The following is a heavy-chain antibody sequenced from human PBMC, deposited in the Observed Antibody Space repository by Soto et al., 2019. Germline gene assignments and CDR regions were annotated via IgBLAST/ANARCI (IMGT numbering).Heavy chain of an antibody. CDR2: IYYSGST. CDR1: GGSVSSGRYY. J-gene: IGHJ4*02. D-gene: IGHD6-19*01. V-gene: IGHV4-61*01. CDR3: ARSGSGSGWL. Sequence: SETLSLTCTVSGGSVSSGRYYWSWIRQPPGKGLEWIEYIYYSGSTKYNPSLKSRVTISVDTSKNQFSLKLSSMTAADTAVYCCARSGSGSGWLGGQGTLVTVSS.